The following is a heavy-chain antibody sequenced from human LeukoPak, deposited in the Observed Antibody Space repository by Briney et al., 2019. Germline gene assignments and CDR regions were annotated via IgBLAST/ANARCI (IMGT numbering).Heavy chain of an antibody. CDR2: ISDDGVAT. CDR1: GYIFHDYA. Sequence: GGSLRLSCVASGYIFHDYATSWVRQAPGKGLEWISGISDDGVATYYADSVKGRFTISRDNAKNSLYLQMNSLRAEDTAVYYCATTKATRLDAFDIWGQGTMVTVSS. CDR3: ATTKATRLDAFDI. J-gene: IGHJ3*02. V-gene: IGHV3-23*01. D-gene: IGHD1-1*01.